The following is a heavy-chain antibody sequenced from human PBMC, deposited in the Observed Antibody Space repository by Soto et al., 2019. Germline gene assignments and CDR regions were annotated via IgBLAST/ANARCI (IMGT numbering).Heavy chain of an antibody. Sequence: GGGLIQPGGSLRLSCAASGFTVSSNYMNWVRQAPGKGLEWLSIIYSDATTYYADSVKGRFTISRDNFKNTLYLQMNNLRAEDTAVYYCAILSNWGQGTLVTVSS. D-gene: IGHD6-6*01. J-gene: IGHJ4*02. CDR2: IYSDATT. CDR1: GFTVSSNY. CDR3: AILSN. V-gene: IGHV3-53*01.